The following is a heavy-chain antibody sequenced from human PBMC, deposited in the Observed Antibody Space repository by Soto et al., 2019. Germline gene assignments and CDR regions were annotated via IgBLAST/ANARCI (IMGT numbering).Heavy chain of an antibody. CDR1: GFTFSTYE. Sequence: PGESLRVSCAASGFTFSTYEMNWVRQAPGKGLEWISYISSSGNTIYSADSVKGRFTISRDNAKNSLYLQMNSLRAEDTAVYYCARDQSVNYDTTGYYLGGPFDYWGQGTLVTVSS. J-gene: IGHJ4*02. CDR3: ARDQSVNYDTTGYYLGGPFDY. V-gene: IGHV3-48*03. CDR2: ISSSGNTI. D-gene: IGHD3-22*01.